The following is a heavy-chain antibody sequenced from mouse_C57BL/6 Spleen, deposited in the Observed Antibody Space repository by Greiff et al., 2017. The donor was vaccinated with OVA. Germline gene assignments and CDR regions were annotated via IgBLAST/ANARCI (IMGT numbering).Heavy chain of an antibody. Sequence: EVKLMESGGGLVKPGGSLKLSCAASGFTFSDYGMHWVRQAPEKGLEWVAYISSGSSTIYYADTVKGRFTISRDNAKNTLFLQMTSLRSEYTAMYYCARGEYYGSYWYVDVWGTGTTVTVSS. CDR3: ARGEYYGSYWYVDV. V-gene: IGHV5-17*01. J-gene: IGHJ1*03. CDR1: GFTFSDYG. CDR2: ISSGSSTI. D-gene: IGHD1-1*01.